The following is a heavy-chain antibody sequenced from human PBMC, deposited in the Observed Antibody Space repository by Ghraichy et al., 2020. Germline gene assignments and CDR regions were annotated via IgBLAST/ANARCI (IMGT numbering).Heavy chain of an antibody. CDR2: LSIGGSTK. J-gene: IGHJ4*02. Sequence: GESLNISCAASEFTFSSYDINWVRQAPGKGLEWVSYLSIGGSTKFYADSVKGRFTVSRDNAKKSFFLQMNNVRVEDTAVYFCTRGSLSPFEYWGQGILVTVSS. CDR1: EFTFSSYD. CDR3: TRGSLSPFEY. V-gene: IGHV3-48*03.